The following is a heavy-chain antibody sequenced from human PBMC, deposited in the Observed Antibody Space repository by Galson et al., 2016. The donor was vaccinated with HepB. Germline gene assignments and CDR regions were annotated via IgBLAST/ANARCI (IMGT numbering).Heavy chain of an antibody. Sequence: ETLSLTCTVSGGSIASSDHFWGWVRQSPGRGLEWIASLFYTGNTYYNPSLKSRVTISVDTSTNQFPLMVDSVTAADTAVYYCARGRVQTRLDMVRGRLVSGWNYYPVDVWGQGTTVTVSS. CDR3: ARGRVQTRLDMVRGRLVSGWNYYPVDV. V-gene: IGHV4-39*06. CDR1: GGSIASSDHF. J-gene: IGHJ6*02. D-gene: IGHD3-10*01. CDR2: LFYTGNT.